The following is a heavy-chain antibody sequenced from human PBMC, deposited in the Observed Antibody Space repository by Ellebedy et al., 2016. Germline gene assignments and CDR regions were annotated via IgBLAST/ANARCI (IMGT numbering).Heavy chain of an antibody. D-gene: IGHD2-15*01. J-gene: IGHJ4*02. CDR2: IWYDGSNK. Sequence: GESLKISXAASGFTFNIAGMTWVRQAPGKGLEWVAVIWYDGSNKYYADSVKGRFTISRDNSKNTLYLQMNSLRAEDTAVYYCARGSLYCSGGNCYLAYWGQGTLVTVSS. V-gene: IGHV3-33*08. CDR3: ARGSLYCSGGNCYLAY. CDR1: GFTFNIAG.